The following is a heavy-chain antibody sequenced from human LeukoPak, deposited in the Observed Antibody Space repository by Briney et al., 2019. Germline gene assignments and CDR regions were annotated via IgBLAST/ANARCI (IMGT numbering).Heavy chain of an antibody. Sequence: GGSLRLSCAASGFTFSDYYMSWIRQAPGKGLEWVSYISSSGSTIYYADSVKGRFTISRDNAKNSLYLQMNSLRVEDTAVYYCASYSPNGDYVDYWGQGTLVTVSS. V-gene: IGHV3-11*01. CDR2: ISSSGSTI. J-gene: IGHJ4*02. CDR1: GFTFSDYY. CDR3: ASYSPNGDYVDY. D-gene: IGHD4-17*01.